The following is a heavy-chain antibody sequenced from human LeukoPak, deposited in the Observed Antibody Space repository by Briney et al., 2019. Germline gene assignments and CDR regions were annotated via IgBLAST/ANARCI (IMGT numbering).Heavy chain of an antibody. CDR1: GGSIGSYH. D-gene: IGHD6-19*01. CDR3: ARHDDNGWYFFNI. CDR2: IFDSSGP. J-gene: IGHJ4*02. V-gene: IGHV4-59*08. Sequence: SETLSLTCTVSGGSIGSYHWSWVRQPPGKGLEGNGYIFDSSGPSYKPALKSRVTISLDTSKNQFSLRLGSATAADTAVYYCARHDDNGWYFFNIWGQGTLVTLSS.